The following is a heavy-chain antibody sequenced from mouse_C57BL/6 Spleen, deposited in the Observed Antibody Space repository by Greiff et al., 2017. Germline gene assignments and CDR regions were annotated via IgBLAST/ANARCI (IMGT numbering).Heavy chain of an antibody. V-gene: IGHV3-6*01. D-gene: IGHD2-12*01. Sequence: EVKLVESGPGLVKPSQSLSLTCSVTGYSITSGYYWNWIRQFPGNKLEWMGYISYDGSNNYNPSLKNRISITRDTSKNQFFLKLNSVTTEDTATYYCARDPRSYYIAMDYWGQGTSVTVSS. CDR3: ARDPRSYYIAMDY. CDR2: ISYDGSN. J-gene: IGHJ4*01. CDR1: GYSITSGYY.